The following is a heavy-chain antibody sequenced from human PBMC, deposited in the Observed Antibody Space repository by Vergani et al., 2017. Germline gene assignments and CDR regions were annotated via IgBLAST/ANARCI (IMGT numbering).Heavy chain of an antibody. V-gene: IGHV1-2*02. CDR3: ARHSYCSGGSCYSGFDY. CDR1: GYTFTGYY. D-gene: IGHD2-15*01. Sequence: QVQLVQSGAEVKTPGASVTVSCKASGYTFTGYYMHWVRPAPGQGLEWMGWINPNSGGTNYAQKFQGRVTMTRDMSISTAYMELSRLRSDDTAVYYCARHSYCSGGSCYSGFDYWGQGTLVTVSS. J-gene: IGHJ4*02. CDR2: INPNSGGT.